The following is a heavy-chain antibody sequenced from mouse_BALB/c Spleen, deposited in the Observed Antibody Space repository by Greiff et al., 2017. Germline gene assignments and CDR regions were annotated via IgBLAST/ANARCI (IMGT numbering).Heavy chain of an antibody. J-gene: IGHJ1*01. V-gene: IGHV3-6*02. CDR2: ISYDGSN. D-gene: IGHD2-1*01. CDR3: ATYGNYWYFDV. Sequence: EVKLVESGPGLVKPSQSLSLTCSVTGYSITSGYYWNWIRQLPGNKLEWMGYISYDGSNNYNPSLKNRISITRDTSKNQFFLKLNSVTTEDTATYYCATYGNYWYFDVWGAGTTVTVSS. CDR1: GYSITSGYY.